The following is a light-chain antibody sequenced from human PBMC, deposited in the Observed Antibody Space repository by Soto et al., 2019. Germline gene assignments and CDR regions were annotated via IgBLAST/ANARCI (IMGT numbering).Light chain of an antibody. V-gene: IGKV1-5*03. CDR2: KAS. CDR3: QQYNSYSMT. J-gene: IGKJ1*01. Sequence: IQLTQSPCPLSASVGDRVTITCRASQSFSSWLAWYQHKPGKAPKLLIYKASSLESGVPSRFSGSGSGTEFTLTISSLQPDDFATYYCQQYNSYSMTFGQGTKVDIK. CDR1: QSFSSW.